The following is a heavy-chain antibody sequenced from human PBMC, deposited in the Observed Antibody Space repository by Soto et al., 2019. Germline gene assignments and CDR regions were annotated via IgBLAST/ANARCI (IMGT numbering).Heavy chain of an antibody. V-gene: IGHV4-59*01. Sequence: SETLSLTCTVSGGSISSYYWSWIRQPPGKGLEWIGYIYYSGSTNYNPSLKSRVTISVDTSKNQFSLKLSSVTAADTAVYYCATYGDYVSAFDIWGQGTMVTVSS. D-gene: IGHD4-17*01. J-gene: IGHJ3*02. CDR2: IYYSGST. CDR1: GGSISSYY. CDR3: ATYGDYVSAFDI.